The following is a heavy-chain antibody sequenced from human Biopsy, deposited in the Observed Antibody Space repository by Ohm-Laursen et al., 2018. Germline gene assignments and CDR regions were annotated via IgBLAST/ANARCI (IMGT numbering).Heavy chain of an antibody. CDR2: IFHTGTT. Sequence: TLSLTCDVSGYSISRGYYWGWIRQSPGKGLEWIGEIFHTGTTHYNPSLRGRVTLSVDTSENRFSLNLNSVTAADTAVYFCARGVIMMVRDDPYFDSWGQGTLVTVSS. CDR3: ARGVIMMVRDDPYFDS. CDR1: GYSISRGYY. J-gene: IGHJ4*02. V-gene: IGHV4-38-2*01. D-gene: IGHD3-16*01.